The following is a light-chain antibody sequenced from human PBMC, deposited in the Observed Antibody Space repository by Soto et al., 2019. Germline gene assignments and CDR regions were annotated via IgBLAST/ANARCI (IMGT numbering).Light chain of an antibody. CDR2: DIS. CDR1: QSVSIY. CDR3: QQRFAWPNS. Sequence: EIVLTQSPATLSLSPGERATLSCRASQSVSIYLAWYQQRPGQTPRLLIYDISTRAAGIPARCSGSVFRTDYTLTISNLEPEDSAVYYCQQRFAWPNSFGGGTKVQI. J-gene: IGKJ4*01. V-gene: IGKV3-11*01.